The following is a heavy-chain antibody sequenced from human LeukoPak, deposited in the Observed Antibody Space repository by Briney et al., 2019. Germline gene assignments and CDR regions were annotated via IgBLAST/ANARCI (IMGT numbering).Heavy chain of an antibody. Sequence: QAGGSLRLSCAASGFTVSSNYMSWFRQAPGKGLEWVSVIYSGGSTYYADSVKGRFTISRDNSKNTLYLQMNSLRAEDTAVYYCASLGCYYDSSVGQDRFDYWGQGTLVTVSS. CDR3: ASLGCYYDSSVGQDRFDY. CDR2: IYSGGST. CDR1: GFTVSSNY. J-gene: IGHJ4*02. D-gene: IGHD3-22*01. V-gene: IGHV3-53*01.